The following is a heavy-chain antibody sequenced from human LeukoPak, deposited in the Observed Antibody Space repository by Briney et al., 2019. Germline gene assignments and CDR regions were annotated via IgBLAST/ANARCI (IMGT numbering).Heavy chain of an antibody. V-gene: IGHV1-69*04. CDR2: IIPILGIA. Sequence: SVKVSCKASGGTFSSYAISWVRQAPGQGLEWMGRIIPILGIANYAQKFQGRVTITADKSTSTAYMELSSLRSEDTAVYYCAGSIVGATAAFDYWGQGTLVTVSS. CDR3: AGSIVGATAAFDY. J-gene: IGHJ4*02. CDR1: GGTFSSYA. D-gene: IGHD1-26*01.